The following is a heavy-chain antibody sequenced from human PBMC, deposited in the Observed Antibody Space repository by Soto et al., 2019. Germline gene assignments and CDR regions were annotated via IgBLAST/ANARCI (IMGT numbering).Heavy chain of an antibody. CDR3: EKGQDVGVSGWYEGFFGY. J-gene: IGHJ4*02. Sequence: QVQLVESGGGVVQPGRSLRLSCAASGFTFSSYGMHWVRQAPGKGLEWVAVISYDGSNKYYADSVKGRFTISRDNSKNSLYLQMNSLRGEDTAVYYCEKGQDVGVSGWYEGFFGYWGQGTLVTVSS. D-gene: IGHD6-19*01. CDR1: GFTFSSYG. CDR2: ISYDGSNK. V-gene: IGHV3-30*18.